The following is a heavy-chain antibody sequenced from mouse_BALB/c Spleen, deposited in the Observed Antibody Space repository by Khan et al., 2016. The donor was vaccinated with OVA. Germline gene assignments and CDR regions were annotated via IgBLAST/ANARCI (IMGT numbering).Heavy chain of an antibody. CDR1: GYSITSGYF. D-gene: IGHD3-1*01. Sequence: QLEESGPGLVKPSQSLSLTCSVTGYSITSGYFWNWIRQFPGNKLEWMGYIRYDGNSNYNPSLKNRISITRDTSKNQFFLKLNSVTPEDTATDYCARGGSSGPAWFAYWGQGTLVTVSA. CDR2: IRYDGNS. CDR3: ARGGSSGPAWFAY. J-gene: IGHJ3*01. V-gene: IGHV3-6*02.